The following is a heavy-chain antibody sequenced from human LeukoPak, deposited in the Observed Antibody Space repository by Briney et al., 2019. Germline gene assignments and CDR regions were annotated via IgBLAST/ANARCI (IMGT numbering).Heavy chain of an antibody. J-gene: IGHJ4*02. CDR3: AKDSVGASSPTGY. CDR1: GFTFSSYG. V-gene: IGHV3-30*18. Sequence: PGGSLRLSCAVSGFTFSSYGMHWVRQAPGKGLEWVAVISYDGSNKDSADSVKGRFTISRDNSKNTLYLQMNSLRAEDTAVYYCAKDSVGASSPTGYWGQGTLVTVSS. CDR2: ISYDGSNK. D-gene: IGHD1-26*01.